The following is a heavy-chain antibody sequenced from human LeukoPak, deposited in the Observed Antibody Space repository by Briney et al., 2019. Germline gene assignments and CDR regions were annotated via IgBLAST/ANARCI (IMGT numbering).Heavy chain of an antibody. J-gene: IGHJ5*02. CDR2: IKGDGSEK. CDR1: GFTFSSYW. V-gene: IGHV3-7*01. D-gene: IGHD3-22*01. Sequence: GGSLRLSCAASGFTFSSYWMTWVRQAPGKGLEWVGNIKGDGSEKYYVDSVKGRFTISRDNAKNTLNLQMNSLRAEDTAVYYCARDLGQYYDTSDNWFDPWGQGTLVTVSS. CDR3: ARDLGQYYDTSDNWFDP.